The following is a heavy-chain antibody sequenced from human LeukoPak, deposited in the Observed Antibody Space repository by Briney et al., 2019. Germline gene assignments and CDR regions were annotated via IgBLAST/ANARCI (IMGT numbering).Heavy chain of an antibody. D-gene: IGHD2-2*01. V-gene: IGHV3-30*02. J-gene: IGHJ4*02. Sequence: PGGSLRLSCAASGFTFSSYGMHWVRQAPGKGLEWVAFIRYDGSNKYYADSVKGRFTISRDNSKNTLYLQMNSLRAEDTAVYYCAALGGYCSSTSCSPFDYWGQGTLVTVSS. CDR3: AALGGYCSSTSCSPFDY. CDR2: IRYDGSNK. CDR1: GFTFSSYG.